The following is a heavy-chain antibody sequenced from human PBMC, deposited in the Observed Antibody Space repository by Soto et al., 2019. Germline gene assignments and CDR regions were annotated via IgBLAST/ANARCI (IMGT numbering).Heavy chain of an antibody. CDR3: ARDGAVAGGINFDY. J-gene: IGHJ4*02. CDR2: INAGNGNT. D-gene: IGHD6-19*01. Sequence: ASVKVSCKASRYTFSTYAIHWVRQAPGQGLEWMGWINAGNGNTKYSQKFQGRVTITRDTSANTAYMELSSLRSEDTAVYYCARDGAVAGGINFDYWGQGTLVTVSS. CDR1: RYTFSTYA. V-gene: IGHV1-3*01.